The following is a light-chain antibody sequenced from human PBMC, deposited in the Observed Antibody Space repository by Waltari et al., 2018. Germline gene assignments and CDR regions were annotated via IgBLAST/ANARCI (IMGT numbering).Light chain of an antibody. Sequence: QSVLTQPPSASGTPGQRVTISCSGSSSNIGRNTGNWYQQLPGAAPTLLIYSNNERPSGVPDRFSGSKSGTSASLAISGLLSEDEADYYCTAWDDSLNGPVLGGGTKLTVL. CDR2: SNN. CDR1: SSNIGRNT. J-gene: IGLJ3*02. V-gene: IGLV1-44*01. CDR3: TAWDDSLNGPV.